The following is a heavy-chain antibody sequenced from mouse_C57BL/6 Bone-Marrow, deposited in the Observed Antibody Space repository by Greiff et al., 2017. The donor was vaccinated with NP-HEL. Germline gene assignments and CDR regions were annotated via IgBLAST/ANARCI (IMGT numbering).Heavy chain of an antibody. Sequence: EVMLVESGGGLVQSGRSLRLSCATSGFTFSDFYMEWVRQAPGKGLEWIAASRNKANDYTTEYSASVKGRFIVSRDTSQSILYLQMNALRADDTAIYYCARDAKGWYFDVWGTGTTVTVSS. CDR3: ARDAKGWYFDV. CDR2: SRNKANDYTT. CDR1: GFTFSDFY. V-gene: IGHV7-1*01. J-gene: IGHJ1*03.